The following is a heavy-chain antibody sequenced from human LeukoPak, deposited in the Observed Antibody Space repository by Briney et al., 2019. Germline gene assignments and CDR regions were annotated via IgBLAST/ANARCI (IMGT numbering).Heavy chain of an antibody. J-gene: IGHJ6*03. Sequence: PGGSLRLSCAASGFTFSSYAMSWVRQAPGKGLEWVSAIGGSGGSTYYADSVKGRFTISRDNSKNTLYLQMNSLRAEDTAVYYCAKAGSGYYYYGSGSYYKDYYYMDVWGKGTTVTVSS. CDR1: GFTFSSYA. D-gene: IGHD3-10*01. CDR2: IGGSGGST. V-gene: IGHV3-23*01. CDR3: AKAGSGYYYYGSGSYYKDYYYMDV.